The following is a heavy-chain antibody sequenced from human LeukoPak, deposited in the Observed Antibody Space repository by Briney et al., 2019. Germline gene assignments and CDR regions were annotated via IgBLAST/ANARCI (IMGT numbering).Heavy chain of an antibody. V-gene: IGHV3-23*01. CDR2: ISASGGST. J-gene: IGHJ3*02. Sequence: PGGSLRLSCAASGFTFSSFATSWVRRAPGKGLEWVSGISASGGSTYYADSVKGRFTISRDNSKNTLYLQMNSLRAEDTALYYCAKDMKSFSSDAFDMWGQGTMVTVST. D-gene: IGHD2-2*01. CDR1: GFTFSSFA. CDR3: AKDMKSFSSDAFDM.